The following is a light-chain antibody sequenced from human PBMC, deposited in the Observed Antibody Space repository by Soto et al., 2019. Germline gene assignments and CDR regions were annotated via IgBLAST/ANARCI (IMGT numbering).Light chain of an antibody. CDR2: EVS. V-gene: IGLV2-8*01. J-gene: IGLJ3*02. Sequence: QSALTQPPSASGSPGQSVTISCTGTSSGVRAYKYVSWYQQYPGKAPKLMIYEVSKRPSGVPDRFSGSKSGNTASLTVSGLQAKDEADYYCTSYVGSNIWVFGGGPELTVL. CDR1: SSGVRAYKY. CDR3: TSYVGSNIWV.